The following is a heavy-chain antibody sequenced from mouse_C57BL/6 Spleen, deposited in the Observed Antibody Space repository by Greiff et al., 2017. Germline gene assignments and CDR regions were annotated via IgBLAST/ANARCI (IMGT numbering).Heavy chain of an antibody. CDR1: GYTFTSYW. CDR2: IDPSDSET. J-gene: IGHJ1*03. V-gene: IGHV1-52*01. D-gene: IGHD1-1*01. Sequence: QVQLQQPGAELVRPGSSVKLSCKASGYTFTSYWMHWVKQRPIQGLEWIGNIDPSDSETHYNQKFKDKATLTVDKSSSTAYMQLSSLTSEDSAVYYCASNYGSSHWYFDVWGTGTTVTVSS. CDR3: ASNYGSSHWYFDV.